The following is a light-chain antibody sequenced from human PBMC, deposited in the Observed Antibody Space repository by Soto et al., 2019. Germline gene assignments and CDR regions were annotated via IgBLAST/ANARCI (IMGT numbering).Light chain of an antibody. J-gene: IGKJ5*01. CDR3: MQGTHWPIT. CDR1: QSLLHSNGYNY. V-gene: IGKV2-30*02. CDR2: KVS. Sequence: DIVMTQSPLSLPVTPGEPASISCRSSQSLLHSNGYNYLDWYLQRPGRSPRRLIYKVSNRDSGVPARFSGSGSGTDFALKISRVEAEDVGVYYCMQGTHWPITFGQGTRLEI.